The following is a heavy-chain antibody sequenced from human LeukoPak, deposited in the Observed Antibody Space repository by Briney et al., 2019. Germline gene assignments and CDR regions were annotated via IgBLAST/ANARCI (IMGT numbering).Heavy chain of an antibody. CDR3: AKEYRP. J-gene: IGHJ5*02. Sequence: PGRSLRLSCAASGFTFSNSEMNWVRQAPGKGLEWVSGITGSGYTTYYADSVKGRFTISRDNSKSTLYLQMNSLKAEDTAVYYCAKEYRPWGQGTLVTVSS. D-gene: IGHD3-16*02. CDR1: GFTFSNSE. CDR2: ITGSGYTT. V-gene: IGHV3-23*01.